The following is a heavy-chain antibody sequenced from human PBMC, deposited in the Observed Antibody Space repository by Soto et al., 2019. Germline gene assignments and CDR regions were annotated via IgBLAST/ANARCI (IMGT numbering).Heavy chain of an antibody. D-gene: IGHD3-10*01. J-gene: IGHJ6*02. V-gene: IGHV6-1*01. CDR3: ARDPGDLYYGMDV. CDR2: TYYRSKWYN. Sequence: SQTLSLTCAISGDSVSSNSAAWDWIRQSPSRGLEWLGRTYYRSKWYNDYAVSVKSRIIINSDTSKNLFSLHLNSVTPEDTAVYYCARDPGDLYYGMDVGGQGTTVTVS. CDR1: GDSVSSNSAA.